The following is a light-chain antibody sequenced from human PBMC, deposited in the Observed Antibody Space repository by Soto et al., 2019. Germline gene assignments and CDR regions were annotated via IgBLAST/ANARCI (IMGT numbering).Light chain of an antibody. J-gene: IGLJ2*01. V-gene: IGLV1-51*01. Sequence: QSVLTQPPSVSAAPGQKVTISCSGSSSNIGNNYVSWYQQLPGTAPKLLIYDSNERPSGIPDRFSGSKSGTSATLGITGLQTGDEADYYCGTWDSSLSAVIFGGGTKVTVL. CDR1: SSNIGNNY. CDR3: GTWDSSLSAVI. CDR2: DSN.